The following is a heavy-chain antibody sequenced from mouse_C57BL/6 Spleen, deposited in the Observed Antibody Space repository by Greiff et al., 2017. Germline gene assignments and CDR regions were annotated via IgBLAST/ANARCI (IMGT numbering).Heavy chain of an antibody. Sequence: QVQLQQSGAELVRPGASVTLSCKASGYTFTDYEMHWVKQTPVHGLEWIGAIDPEPGGTAYNQKFKGKAILTADKSSSTAYMELRSLTSEDSAVYYCTAAYYDMDYWGQGTSVTVSS. J-gene: IGHJ4*01. CDR3: TAAYYDMDY. V-gene: IGHV1-15*01. CDR1: GYTFTDYE. CDR2: IDPEPGGT.